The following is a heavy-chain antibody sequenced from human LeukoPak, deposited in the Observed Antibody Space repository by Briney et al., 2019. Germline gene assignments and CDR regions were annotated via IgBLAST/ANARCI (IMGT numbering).Heavy chain of an antibody. V-gene: IGHV3-74*01. CDR1: GFTFSSYW. J-gene: IGHJ3*02. D-gene: IGHD1-26*01. CDR2: INSDGTVT. CDR3: ARGTGYSVFDI. Sequence: GGSLRLSCAASGFTFSSYWMHWVRQAPGKGLVWVSRINSDGTVTSYADSVKGRFTISRDNAKNTLYLQMNSLRAEDTAVYYCARGTGYSVFDIWGQGTMVTLSS.